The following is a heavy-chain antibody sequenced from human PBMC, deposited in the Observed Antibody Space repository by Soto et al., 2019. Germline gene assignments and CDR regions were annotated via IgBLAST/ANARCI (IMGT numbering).Heavy chain of an antibody. V-gene: IGHV3-9*01. CDR3: AKGPTDYDYYMDV. Sequence: PGGSLRLSCAASGFTFDDYAMHWVRQAPGKGLEWVSGISWNSGSIGYADSVKGRFTISRDNAKNSLYLQMNSLRAEDTALYYCAKGPTDYDYYMDVWXQGTTVTVSS. J-gene: IGHJ6*03. CDR1: GFTFDDYA. D-gene: IGHD3-10*01. CDR2: ISWNSGSI.